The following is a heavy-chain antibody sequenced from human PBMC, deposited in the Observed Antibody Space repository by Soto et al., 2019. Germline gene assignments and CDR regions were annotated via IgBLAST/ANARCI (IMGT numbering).Heavy chain of an antibody. V-gene: IGHV1-3*01. Sequence: ASVKVSCKASGYTFTSYAMHWVRQAPGQRLEWMGWINAGNGNTKYSQKFRGRVTITRDTSASTAYMELSSLRSEDAAVYYCARNNQQWLIAVPDYWGQGTLVTVSS. J-gene: IGHJ4*02. CDR1: GYTFTSYA. CDR2: INAGNGNT. CDR3: ARNNQQWLIAVPDY. D-gene: IGHD6-19*01.